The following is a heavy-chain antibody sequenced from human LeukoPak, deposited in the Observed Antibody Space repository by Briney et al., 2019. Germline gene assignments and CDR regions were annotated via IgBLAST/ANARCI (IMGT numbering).Heavy chain of an antibody. CDR1: GYSFTSYW. J-gene: IGHJ4*02. CDR3: ARHSSEQWPPYHFDY. Sequence: GESLKISCKGSGYSFTSYWISWVRQMPGKGLEWMGRIDPSDSYTNYSPSFQGHVAISADKSISTAYLQWSSLKASDTAMYYCARHSSEQWPPYHFDYWGQGTLVTVSS. V-gene: IGHV5-10-1*01. D-gene: IGHD6-19*01. CDR2: IDPSDSYT.